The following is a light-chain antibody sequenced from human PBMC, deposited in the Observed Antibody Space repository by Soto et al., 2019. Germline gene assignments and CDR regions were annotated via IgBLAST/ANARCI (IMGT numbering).Light chain of an antibody. J-gene: IGLJ1*01. V-gene: IGLV2-14*01. Sequence: QSVLAQPASVSGSPGQSITISCTGTSSDVGSYNYVSWYQLHPGKAPKLMIYEVSNRPSGVSNRFSGSKSGDKASLTISGLQAEDEADYYCSSYTPRTTLDVSGTGTKVTVL. CDR1: SSDVGSYNY. CDR3: SSYTPRTTLDV. CDR2: EVS.